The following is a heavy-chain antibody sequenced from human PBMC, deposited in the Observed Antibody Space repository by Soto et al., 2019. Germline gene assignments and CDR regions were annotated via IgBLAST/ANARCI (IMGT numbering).Heavy chain of an antibody. CDR3: ERDRIVVAGNIVDS. V-gene: IGHV4-38-2*02. Sequence: SETLSLTCVVSDYSISRGYYWGWFRQPPGKGLEWIGSIYHSGNTYYNPSLTSRVTMSIDTSKNHFSLNLTSVTAADTAVYYCERDRIVVAGNIVDSWPQGTLVTVSS. J-gene: IGHJ4*02. D-gene: IGHD6-19*01. CDR1: DYSISRGYY. CDR2: IYHSGNT.